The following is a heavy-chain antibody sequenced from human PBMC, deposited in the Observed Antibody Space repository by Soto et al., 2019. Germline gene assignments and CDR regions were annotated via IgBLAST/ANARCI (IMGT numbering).Heavy chain of an antibody. CDR2: INSGSNDI. CDR3: AKALLWFGESYYYGMDV. Sequence: PGGSLRLSCAASGFTFSAYSMNWVRQAPGKGLEWVSAINSGSNDIYYADSVRGRFTISRDNAKNSLYLQMNSLRAEDTAVYYCAKALLWFGESYYYGMDVWGQGTTVTVSS. J-gene: IGHJ6*02. CDR1: GFTFSAYS. V-gene: IGHV3-21*01. D-gene: IGHD3-10*01.